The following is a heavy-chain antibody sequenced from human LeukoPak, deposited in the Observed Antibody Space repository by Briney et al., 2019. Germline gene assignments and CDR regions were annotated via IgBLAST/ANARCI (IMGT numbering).Heavy chain of an antibody. CDR3: ARAGAGAYIVVVPAATRAEYFQH. CDR2: IYHSGST. CDR1: GGSISSGGYY. J-gene: IGHJ1*01. Sequence: SETLSLTCTVSGGSISSGGYYWSWIRQPPGKGLEWIGYIYHSGSTYYNPSLKSRVTISVDRSKNQFSLKLSSVTAADTAVYYCARAGAGAYIVVVPAATRAEYFQHWGQGTLVTVSS. D-gene: IGHD2-2*01. V-gene: IGHV4-30-2*01.